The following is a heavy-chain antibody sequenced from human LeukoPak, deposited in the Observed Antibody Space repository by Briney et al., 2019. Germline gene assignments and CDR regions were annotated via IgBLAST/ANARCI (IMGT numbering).Heavy chain of an antibody. Sequence: SSQTLSLTCTVSGNSISSGDNYWSWIRQPAGKGLEWIGRIYTSGSTNYNPSLKSRVTISGDTSKNQFSLRLSSVTAADTAVYYCLRAWGSYRANFDYWGQGTLVTVSS. CDR1: GNSISSGDNY. CDR2: IYTSGST. J-gene: IGHJ4*02. V-gene: IGHV4-61*02. D-gene: IGHD3-16*02. CDR3: LRAWGSYRANFDY.